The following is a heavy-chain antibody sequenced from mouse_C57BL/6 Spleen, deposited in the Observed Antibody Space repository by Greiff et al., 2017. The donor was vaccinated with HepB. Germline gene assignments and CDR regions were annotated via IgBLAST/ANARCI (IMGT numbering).Heavy chain of an antibody. D-gene: IGHD3-2*02. V-gene: IGHV5-6*01. J-gene: IGHJ3*01. Sequence: EVNVVESGGDLVKPGGSLKLSCAASGFTFSSYGMSWVRQTPDKRLEWVATISSGGSYTYYPDSVKGRFTISRDNAKNTLYLQMSSLKSEDTAMYYCARPDSSGSAWFAYWGQGTLVTVSA. CDR3: ARPDSSGSAWFAY. CDR2: ISSGGSYT. CDR1: GFTFSSYG.